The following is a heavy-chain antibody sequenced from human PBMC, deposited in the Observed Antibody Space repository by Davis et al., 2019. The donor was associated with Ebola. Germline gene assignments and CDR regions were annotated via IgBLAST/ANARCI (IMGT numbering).Heavy chain of an antibody. Sequence: SETLSLTCAVSGGSISSSNWWSWVRQPPGKGLEWIGEIYHSGSTNYNPSLKSRVTISVDTSKNQFSLKLSSVTAADTAVYYCARGRSYYGSGSYYTRWGQGTLVTVSS. CDR2: IYHSGST. D-gene: IGHD3-10*01. J-gene: IGHJ4*02. V-gene: IGHV4-4*02. CDR3: ARGRSYYGSGSYYTR. CDR1: GGSISSSNW.